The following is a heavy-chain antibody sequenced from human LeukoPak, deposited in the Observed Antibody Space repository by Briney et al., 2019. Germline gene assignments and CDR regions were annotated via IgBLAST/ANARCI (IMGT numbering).Heavy chain of an antibody. CDR1: GFTFSDYS. D-gene: IGHD3-10*01. Sequence: GGSLRLSCAASGFTFSDYSMNWVRQAPGKGLEWVSSISFTSGFVYYADSVKGRFTISRDNTKNSLYLQMNSLRAEDTAVYYCASERLVVRGITGYFDYWGQGTLVTVSS. J-gene: IGHJ4*02. CDR3: ASERLVVRGITGYFDY. V-gene: IGHV3-21*01. CDR2: ISFTSGFV.